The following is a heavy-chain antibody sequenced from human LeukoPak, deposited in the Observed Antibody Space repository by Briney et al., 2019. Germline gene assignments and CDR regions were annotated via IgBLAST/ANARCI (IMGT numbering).Heavy chain of an antibody. Sequence: GGSLRLSCAASGFTLSSYGMHWVRQAPGKGLEWVAVISYDGSNKYYADSVKGRFTISRDNSKNTLYLQMNSLRVEDTAVYYCGSSLGPLTEYWGQGTLVTVSS. CDR1: GFTLSSYG. CDR3: GSSLGPLTEY. D-gene: IGHD7-27*01. CDR2: ISYDGSNK. V-gene: IGHV3-30*03. J-gene: IGHJ4*02.